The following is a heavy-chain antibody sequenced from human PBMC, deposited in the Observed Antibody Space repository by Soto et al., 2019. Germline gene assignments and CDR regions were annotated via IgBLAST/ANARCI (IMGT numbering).Heavy chain of an antibody. CDR1: GFTFSGYA. J-gene: IGHJ6*02. CDR3: AAEGIAARRRYYYGMDV. V-gene: IGHV3-23*01. CDR2: ISGSGGST. Sequence: GGSLRLSCAASGFTFSGYAMSWVRQAPGKGLEWVSAISGSGGSTYYADSVKGRFTISRDNSKNTLYLQMNSLRAEDTAVYYCAAEGIAARRRYYYGMDVWGQGTTVTVSS. D-gene: IGHD6-6*01.